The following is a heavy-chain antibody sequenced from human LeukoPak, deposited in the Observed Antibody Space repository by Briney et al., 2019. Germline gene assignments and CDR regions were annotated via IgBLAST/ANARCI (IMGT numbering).Heavy chain of an antibody. V-gene: IGHV1-2*02. J-gene: IGHJ4*02. Sequence: AAVTVSFTASGYTFTVYYIYWVRQAPGQGQEWVGWINPNSGGTNYAQKFQGRVTMTRDTSISTAYMELSRLRSNDTAVYYCARDLNTASLYYWGQGTLVTVSS. D-gene: IGHD5-18*01. CDR2: INPNSGGT. CDR3: ARDLNTASLYY. CDR1: GYTFTVYY.